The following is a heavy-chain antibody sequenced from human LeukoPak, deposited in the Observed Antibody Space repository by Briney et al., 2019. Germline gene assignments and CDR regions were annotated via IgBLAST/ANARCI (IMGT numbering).Heavy chain of an antibody. CDR1: GGSISGYF. CDR3: ARAEGSGSGAYTLDY. V-gene: IGHV4-59*01. J-gene: IGHJ4*02. D-gene: IGHD3-10*01. CDR2: IYDSGST. Sequence: SETLSLTCTVSGGSISGYFWNWVRQPPGKGLEWIGYIYDSGSTNYNPSLKSRVSISVDTSKKQFSLKLSSVTAADTAVYYCARAEGSGSGAYTLDYWGQGILVTVSS.